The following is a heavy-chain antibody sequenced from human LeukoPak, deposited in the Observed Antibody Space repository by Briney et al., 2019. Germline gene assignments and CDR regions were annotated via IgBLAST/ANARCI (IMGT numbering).Heavy chain of an antibody. J-gene: IGHJ5*02. V-gene: IGHV3-23*01. CDR2: ISGSGGST. CDR3: AKDSRIRSTFVNWFDP. D-gene: IGHD3-10*01. CDR1: GFTFSSYA. Sequence: GGSLRLSCAASGFTFSSYAMSWVRQAPGKGLEWVSAISGSGGSTYYADSVKGRFTISRDNSKNPLYLQMNSLSAEDTAVYYCAKDSRIRSTFVNWFDPWGQGTLVTVSS.